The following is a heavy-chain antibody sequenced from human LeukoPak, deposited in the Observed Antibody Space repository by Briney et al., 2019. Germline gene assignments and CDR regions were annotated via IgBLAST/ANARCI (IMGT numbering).Heavy chain of an antibody. V-gene: IGHV3-66*01. CDR1: GFTVSSKC. Sequence: GGSLRLSCAASGFTVSSKCMSWVRQAPGKGLEWVSLIQSGGSTFYADSVKGRFTISRDNSKNILYLQMNSLRAEDTAVYYCARGFSDNTQPFDPWGQGTLVTVSS. CDR2: IQSGGST. J-gene: IGHJ5*02. D-gene: IGHD1-14*01. CDR3: ARGFSDNTQPFDP.